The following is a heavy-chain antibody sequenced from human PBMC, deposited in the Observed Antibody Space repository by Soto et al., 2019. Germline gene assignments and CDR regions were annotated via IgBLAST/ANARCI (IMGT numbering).Heavy chain of an antibody. CDR2: IKSKTDGGTT. D-gene: IGHD6-19*01. V-gene: IGHV3-15*01. J-gene: IGHJ4*02. CDR3: TTFSPSEQWLPFDY. CDR1: GFTFSNAW. Sequence: GGSLRLSCAASGFTFSNAWMSWVRQAPGKGLEWVGRIKSKTDGGTTDYAAPVKGRFTISRDDSKNTLYLQMNSLKTEDTAVYYCTTFSPSEQWLPFDYWGQGTLVTVSS.